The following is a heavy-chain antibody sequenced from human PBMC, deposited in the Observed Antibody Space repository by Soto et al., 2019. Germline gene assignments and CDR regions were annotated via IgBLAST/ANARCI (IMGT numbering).Heavy chain of an antibody. D-gene: IGHD1-26*01. J-gene: IGHJ4*02. CDR3: AIGRGPFGY. CDR1: GGSFSGYY. V-gene: IGHV4-34*01. Sequence: SETLSLTCAVYGGSFSGYYWSWIRQPPGKGLEWIGEINHSGSTNYNPSLKSRVTISVDTSKNQFYLKLSSVTAADTAVYYCAIGRGPFGYWRQGTLVTVSS. CDR2: INHSGST.